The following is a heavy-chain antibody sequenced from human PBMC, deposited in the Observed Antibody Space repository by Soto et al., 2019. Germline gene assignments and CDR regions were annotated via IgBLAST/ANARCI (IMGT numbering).Heavy chain of an antibody. CDR1: GFSLSTSGVG. V-gene: IGHV2-5*02. CDR2: IYCDDDK. J-gene: IGHJ4*02. D-gene: IGHD1-1*01. Sequence: QITLKESGPTLVKPTQTLTLTCTFSGFSLSTSGVGVGWIRQPPGKALEWLALIYCDDDKRYSPSLKSRLTITKDTSKNQVVLTMTNMDPVDTATYYSAHRPRRKRQLTQEFYFDYWGQGTLVNVSS. CDR3: AHRPRRKRQLTQEFYFDY.